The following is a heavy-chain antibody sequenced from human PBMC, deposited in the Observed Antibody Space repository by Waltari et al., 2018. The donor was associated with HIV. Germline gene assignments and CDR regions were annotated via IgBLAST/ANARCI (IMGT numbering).Heavy chain of an antibody. CDR3: VRGAGRDLLLFGGDF. V-gene: IGHV3-21*06. Sequence: EVHLLESGGGLVKPGGSLRLSCEVSGFTFSNFSMNWVRQAPGKGREWVTSICSSNTQRSYADSVKGRFTIFQDNAKSSRYLQMNSLRDEDTAVYYCVRGAGRDLLLFGGDFWGHGTLVTVSS. CDR1: GFTFSNFS. J-gene: IGHJ4*01. D-gene: IGHD3-16*01. CDR2: ICSSNTQR.